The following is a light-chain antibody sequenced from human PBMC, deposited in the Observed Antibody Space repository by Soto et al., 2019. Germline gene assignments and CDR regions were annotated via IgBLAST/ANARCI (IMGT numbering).Light chain of an antibody. J-gene: IGKJ1*01. CDR2: AAS. CDR3: QQSYSTPWT. Sequence: QTPTPLSASVGDRVTITFRASQGLSSYLAWYQQKPGKAPKLLIYAASTLQSGVPSRFSGSGSGTDFTLTISSLQPEDFATYYCQQSYSTPWTFGQGTKVDIK. V-gene: IGKV1-39*01. CDR1: QGLSSY.